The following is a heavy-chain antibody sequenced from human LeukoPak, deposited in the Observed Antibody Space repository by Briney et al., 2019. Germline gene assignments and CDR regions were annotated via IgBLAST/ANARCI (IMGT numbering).Heavy chain of an antibody. J-gene: IGHJ3*02. CDR2: ISSGGNTI. Sequence: GGSLRLSCAASGFTFSDYYMTWIRQAPGKGLEWVSYISSGGNTIYYAGSVKGRFTISRDNAKNSLYLQMNSLRAEDTALYYCARHVPYRHNSGSHPATDVFDIWGQGTMVTVSS. CDR3: ARHVPYRHNSGSHPATDVFDI. D-gene: IGHD3-10*01. CDR1: GFTFSDYY. V-gene: IGHV3-11*04.